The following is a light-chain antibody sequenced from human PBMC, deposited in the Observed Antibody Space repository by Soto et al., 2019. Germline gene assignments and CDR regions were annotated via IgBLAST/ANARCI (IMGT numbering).Light chain of an antibody. CDR1: QTVSSNY. V-gene: IGKV3-20*01. Sequence: EIVSTQSPGTLSLSPGERATLTCRASQTVSSNYLAWFQQRPGQAPRLLISGASSRATGIPDRFSGSGSGTDFTLTISSLQSEDFAVYYCQQFDNWPPVWPFGQGTKVDIK. J-gene: IGKJ1*01. CDR2: GAS. CDR3: QQFDNWPPVWP.